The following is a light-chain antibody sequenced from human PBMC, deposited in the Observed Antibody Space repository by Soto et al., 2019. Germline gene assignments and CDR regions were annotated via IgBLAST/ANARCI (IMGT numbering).Light chain of an antibody. Sequence: QSVLTQPASVSGSPGQSITISCTGTSSDVGGYKYVSWYQLHPGTAPKLVIYDVTNRPSGVSNRFSGSKSGNTASLTISGLQAEEEADYFCSSYTSTSTLFGTGTKVTVL. CDR1: SSDVGGYKY. CDR3: SSYTSTSTL. V-gene: IGLV2-14*01. J-gene: IGLJ1*01. CDR2: DVT.